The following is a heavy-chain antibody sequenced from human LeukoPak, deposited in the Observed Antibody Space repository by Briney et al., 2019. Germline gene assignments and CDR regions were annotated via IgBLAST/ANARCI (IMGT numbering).Heavy chain of an antibody. CDR2: INAGNGNT. Sequence: ASVKVSCKASGYTFTSYAMHWVRQAPGQRLEWMGWINAGNGNTKYSQKFQGRVTITRDTSASTAYMELSSLRSEDTAVYYCARVPTSSEGWFDPWGQGTLVTVSS. V-gene: IGHV1-3*01. CDR3: ARVPTSSEGWFDP. D-gene: IGHD2-2*01. CDR1: GYTFTSYA. J-gene: IGHJ5*02.